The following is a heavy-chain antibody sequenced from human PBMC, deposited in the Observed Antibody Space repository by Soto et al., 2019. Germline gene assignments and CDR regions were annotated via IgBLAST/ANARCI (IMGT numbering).Heavy chain of an antibody. J-gene: IGHJ5*02. D-gene: IGHD2-2*01. CDR2: FDPENNET. V-gene: IGHV1-24*01. CDR3: TIAAYCSGATCYSGYNWFHP. Sequence: ASVKVSCKVSGYTLSEVAIHWVRQTPGEGLEWIGGFDPENNETSYAQKFQGRVTLTEDTSTDTAYLELSGLRSEDTAIYYCTIAAYCSGATCYSGYNWFHPWGQGSLVTVSS. CDR1: GYTLSEVA.